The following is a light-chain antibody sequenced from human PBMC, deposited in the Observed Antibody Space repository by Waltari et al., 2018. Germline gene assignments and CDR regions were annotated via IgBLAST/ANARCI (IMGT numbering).Light chain of an antibody. J-gene: IGLJ2*01. CDR2: GKN. V-gene: IGLV3-19*01. Sequence: SSELTQDPAVSVALGQTVRITCQGDSLRTYYVSWFQQNPGQAPALVIYGKNNRPSGIPDRFSASTSGSTSSLTIIGAQAEDEADYYCHSRDSSGDVVIGVGTKLTVV. CDR3: HSRDSSGDVV. CDR1: SLRTYY.